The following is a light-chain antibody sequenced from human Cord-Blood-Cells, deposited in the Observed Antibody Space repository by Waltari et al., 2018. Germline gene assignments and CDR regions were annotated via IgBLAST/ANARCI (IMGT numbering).Light chain of an antibody. CDR3: CSYAGSSSYV. V-gene: IGLV2-23*01. CDR1: SSDVGSYNL. CDR2: EGS. J-gene: IGLJ1*01. Sequence: QSALTQPASVSGSHGQSITISCTGTSSDVGSYNLVSWYQQHPGKAPKSMIYEGSKRPSGVANRFSGAKSGNTASLTISGLQSEDEADYYCCSYAGSSSYVFGTGTKGTVL.